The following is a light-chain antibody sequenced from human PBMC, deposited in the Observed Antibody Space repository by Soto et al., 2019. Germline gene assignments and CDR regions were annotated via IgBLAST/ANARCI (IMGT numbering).Light chain of an antibody. Sequence: QSALTQPASVSGSPGQSITISCTGTSSDVGAYNWVAWYQQHPGKAPKLMICDVNNRPSGVSNRFSGSKSGNTASLTISGLQAEDEGDYYCSSNTNTNSVVFGGGTKVTVL. J-gene: IGLJ3*02. CDR2: DVN. CDR3: SSNTNTNSVV. CDR1: SSDVGAYNW. V-gene: IGLV2-14*03.